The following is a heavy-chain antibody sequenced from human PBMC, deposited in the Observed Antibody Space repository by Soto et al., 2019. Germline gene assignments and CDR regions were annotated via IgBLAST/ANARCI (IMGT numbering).Heavy chain of an antibody. V-gene: IGHV4-39*01. CDR3: VSQRTTVPTQAYFDY. D-gene: IGHD4-17*01. Sequence: SETLSLTCTVSGGSVTNSSYYWVWIRQSPGKGLEWIGSVYYRGRSYSKSSVKSRVTISVDTSKNRFSLSLNSVTASDTAVYFCVSQRTTVPTQAYFDYWGPGALVTVSS. J-gene: IGHJ4*02. CDR2: VYYRGRS. CDR1: GGSVTNSSYY.